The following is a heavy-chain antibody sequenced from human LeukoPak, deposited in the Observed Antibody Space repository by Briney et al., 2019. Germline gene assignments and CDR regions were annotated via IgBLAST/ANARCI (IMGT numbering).Heavy chain of an antibody. CDR2: IWYDGSNK. D-gene: IGHD2-2*01. CDR3: ARDLVDCSSTSCYRLGFDY. J-gene: IGHJ4*02. CDR1: GFTFSSYG. Sequence: GRSLRLSCAASGFTFSSYGMHWVRQAPGKGLEWVAVIWYDGSNKYYADSVKGRFTISRDNSKNTLYLQMNSLRAEDTAVYYCARDLVDCSSTSCYRLGFDYWGQGTLVTVSS. V-gene: IGHV3-33*01.